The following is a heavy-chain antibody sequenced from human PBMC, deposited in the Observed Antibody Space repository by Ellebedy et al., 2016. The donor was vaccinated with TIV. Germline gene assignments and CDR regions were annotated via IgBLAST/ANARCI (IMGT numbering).Heavy chain of an antibody. V-gene: IGHV3-30-3*02. CDR2: VSYVGSNR. CDR1: GFAFTTYA. Sequence: GESLKISCAASGFAFTTYAMHWVRQAPGKGLEWVAVVSYVGSNRYSTDSVKGRFTISRDNSKNTLYLHMNSLRAEDTAVYYCAKPPMGQLYFDYWGQGTLVTVSS. D-gene: IGHD3-10*01. CDR3: AKPPMGQLYFDY. J-gene: IGHJ4*02.